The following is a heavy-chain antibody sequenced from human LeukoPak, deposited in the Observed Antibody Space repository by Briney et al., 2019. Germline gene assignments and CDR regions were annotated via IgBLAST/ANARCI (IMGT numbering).Heavy chain of an antibody. CDR1: GFTFSSYA. D-gene: IGHD4-17*01. J-gene: IGHJ4*02. V-gene: IGHV3-23*01. CDR2: ISGSGGST. Sequence: GGSLRLSYAASGFTFSSYAMSWVRQAPGKGLEWVSAISGSGGSTYYADSVKGRFTISRDNSKNTLYLQMNSLRAEDTAVYYCAKDSTMETTFWEPDYFDYWGQGTLVTVSS. CDR3: AKDSTMETTFWEPDYFDY.